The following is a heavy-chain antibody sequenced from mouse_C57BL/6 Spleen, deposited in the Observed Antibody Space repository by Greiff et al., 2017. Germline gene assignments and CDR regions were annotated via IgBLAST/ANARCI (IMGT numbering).Heavy chain of an antibody. V-gene: IGHV1-7*01. D-gene: IGHD1-1*01. CDR1: GYTFTSYW. CDR2: INPSSGYT. CDR3: ARSDYYGSSHNYYAMDY. Sequence: QVQLQQSGAELAKPGASVKLSCKASGYTFTSYWMHWVKQRPGQGLEWIGYINPSSGYTKYNQKFKDKATLTADKSSRTAYMQLSSLTYEDSAVYYCARSDYYGSSHNYYAMDYWGQGTSVTVSS. J-gene: IGHJ4*01.